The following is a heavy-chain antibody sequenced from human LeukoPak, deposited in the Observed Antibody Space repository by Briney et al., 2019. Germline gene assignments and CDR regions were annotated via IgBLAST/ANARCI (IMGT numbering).Heavy chain of an antibody. CDR2: INHSGST. CDR3: ARGSYYYPY. J-gene: IGHJ4*02. CDR1: GGSFSGYY. Sequence: SETLSLTCAVYGGSFSGYYWSWIRQPPGKGLEWIGEINHSGSTNYNPSLKSRVTISVDTSKNQFSLKLSSVTAADMAVYYCARGSYYYPYWGQGTLVTVSS. D-gene: IGHD3-22*01. V-gene: IGHV4-34*01.